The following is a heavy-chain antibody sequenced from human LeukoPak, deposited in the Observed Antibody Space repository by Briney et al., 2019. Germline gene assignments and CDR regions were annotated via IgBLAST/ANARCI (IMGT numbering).Heavy chain of an antibody. J-gene: IGHJ3*02. Sequence: PSETLSLTCTVSGGSTSSSHYYWGWIRQPPGKGLEWIGSVYYSGTTYYNPPLKSRVTISVDTSKNQFSLKLSSVTAADTAVYYCARRANSGFDAFDIWGQGTMVTVSS. CDR2: VYYSGTT. CDR1: GGSTSSSHYY. CDR3: ARRANSGFDAFDI. D-gene: IGHD3-22*01. V-gene: IGHV4-39*07.